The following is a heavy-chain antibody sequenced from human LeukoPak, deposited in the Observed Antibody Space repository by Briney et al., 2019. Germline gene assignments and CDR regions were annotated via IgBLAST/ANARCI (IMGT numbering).Heavy chain of an antibody. Sequence: ASVKVSCKASGYTFTGYYMHWVRQAPGQGLEWMGWINPNSGGTNYAQKFQGRVTMTRDTSISTAYMGLSRLRSDDTAVYYCARGGPHITMIVVVYFDYWGQGTLVTVSS. CDR1: GYTFTGYY. CDR2: INPNSGGT. D-gene: IGHD3-22*01. V-gene: IGHV1-2*02. J-gene: IGHJ4*02. CDR3: ARGGPHITMIVVVYFDY.